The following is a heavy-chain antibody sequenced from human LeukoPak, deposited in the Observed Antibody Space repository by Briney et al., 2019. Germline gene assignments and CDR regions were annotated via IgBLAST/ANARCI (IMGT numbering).Heavy chain of an antibody. CDR3: ARLNYYDSSGSDY. V-gene: IGHV4-61*08. CDR2: IYYSGST. J-gene: IGHJ4*02. Sequence: PSQTLSLTCTVSGGSISSGGYSWSWNRQPPGKGLEWIGYIYYSGSTNYNPSLKSRVTISVDTSKNQFSLKLSSVTAADTAVYYCARLNYYDSSGSDYWGQGTLVTVSS. D-gene: IGHD3-22*01. CDR1: GGSISSGGYS.